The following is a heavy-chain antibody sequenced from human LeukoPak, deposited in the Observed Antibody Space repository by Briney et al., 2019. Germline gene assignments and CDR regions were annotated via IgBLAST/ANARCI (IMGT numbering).Heavy chain of an antibody. V-gene: IGHV3-30*19. J-gene: IGHJ4*02. CDR1: GFTFSSYG. D-gene: IGHD2-15*01. CDR2: ISYDGSNK. Sequence: GRSLRLSCAASGFTFSSYGMHWVRQAPGKGLEWVAVISYDGSNKYYADSVKGRFTISRDNSKNTLYLQMNSLRAEDTAVYYCARERCSGGSCYYFDYWGQGTLVTVSS. CDR3: ARERCSGGSCYYFDY.